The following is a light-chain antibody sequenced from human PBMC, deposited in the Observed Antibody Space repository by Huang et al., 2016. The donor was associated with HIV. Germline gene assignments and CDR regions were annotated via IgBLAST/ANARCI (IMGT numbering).Light chain of an antibody. CDR2: SAS. Sequence: IPMTQSPTSLSASVGYRVFISCRTSPRVGNYVNWYQQKPGKAPRPVISSASTLHSGVPARFSGGGAGTVFTLNIRGLQLDDFATYFCQQSYGALSSFGPGTR. V-gene: IGKV1-39*01. J-gene: IGKJ5*01. CDR3: QQSYGALSS. CDR1: PRVGNY.